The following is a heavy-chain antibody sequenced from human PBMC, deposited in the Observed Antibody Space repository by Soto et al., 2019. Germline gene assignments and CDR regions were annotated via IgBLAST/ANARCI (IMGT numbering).Heavy chain of an antibody. CDR1: GGSISSSSYY. Sequence: PSETLSLTCTVSGGSISSSSYYWGWIRQPPGKGLEWIGSIYYSGSTYYNPSLKSRVTISVDTSKNQFSLKLSSVTAADTALYYCATGYYEYYFDYWGQGTLVTVSS. CDR2: IYYSGST. D-gene: IGHD3-9*01. CDR3: ATGYYEYYFDY. J-gene: IGHJ4*02. V-gene: IGHV4-39*01.